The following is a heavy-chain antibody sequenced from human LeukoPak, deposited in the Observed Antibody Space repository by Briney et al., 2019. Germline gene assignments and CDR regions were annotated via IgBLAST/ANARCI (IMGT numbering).Heavy chain of an antibody. CDR3: ARRPSFPTYYYMDV. V-gene: IGHV1-8*01. CDR2: MNPNSGNT. CDR1: RYTFTSYD. Sequence: GASVKVSCKASRYTFTSYDINCVRQPTGQGLEWMGWMNPNSGNTGYAQKFQGRVTMTRNTSISTAYMELSSLRSEDTAVYYCARRPSFPTYYYMDVWGKGTTVTVSS. J-gene: IGHJ6*03.